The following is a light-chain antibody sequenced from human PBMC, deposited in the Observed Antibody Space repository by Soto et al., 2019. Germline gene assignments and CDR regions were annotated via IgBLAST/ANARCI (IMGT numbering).Light chain of an antibody. V-gene: IGLV2-14*01. J-gene: IGLJ1*01. CDR3: NSYTSSNTYV. CDR2: EVS. Sequence: QPALTQPASVCGSPGQALTISCRGSSSDVGAHNLVPWYQHHPGKAPNLIIYEVSNRPSGVSNRFSGSKSGNTASLTISGLQAEDEADYYCNSYTSSNTYVFGSGTKVTVL. CDR1: SSDVGAHNL.